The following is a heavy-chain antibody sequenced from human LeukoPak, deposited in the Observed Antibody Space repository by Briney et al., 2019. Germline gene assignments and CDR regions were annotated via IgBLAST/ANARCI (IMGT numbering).Heavy chain of an antibody. CDR1: GYTFTSYD. CDR3: ARRSEGVGRSGYYTAWFDP. Sequence: ASVKVSCKASGYTFTSYDINWVRQATGQGLEWMGWMNPNSGNTGYAQKLQGRVTMTTDTSTSTAYMELRSLRSDDTAVYYCARRSEGVGRSGYYTAWFDPWGQGTLVTVSS. J-gene: IGHJ5*02. CDR2: MNPNSGNT. D-gene: IGHD3-3*01. V-gene: IGHV1-8*01.